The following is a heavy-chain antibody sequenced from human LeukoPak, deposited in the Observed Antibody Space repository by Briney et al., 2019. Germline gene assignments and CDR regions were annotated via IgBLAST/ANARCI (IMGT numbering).Heavy chain of an antibody. J-gene: IGHJ4*02. Sequence: PSETLSLTCTVSGGYISSSSYFWAWIRQPPGKGLECIGSMSYSGSTYYNPSLKSRVTISVDTSKNQFSLKLTSVTAADTAAYYCARHLRSVYDPRAFDYWGQGTLVTVSS. CDR2: MSYSGST. V-gene: IGHV4-39*01. D-gene: IGHD5/OR15-5a*01. CDR3: ARHLRSVYDPRAFDY. CDR1: GGYISSSSYF.